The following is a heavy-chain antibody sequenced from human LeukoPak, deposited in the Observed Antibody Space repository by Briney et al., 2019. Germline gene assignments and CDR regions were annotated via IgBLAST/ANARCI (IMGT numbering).Heavy chain of an antibody. Sequence: ASVKVSCKASGYTFTSYAMNWVRQATGQGLEWMGWMNPKSNNRGYAQKFQGRVTITTNTSISTAYMELSNLRSEDTAVYYCARALKGNYYSGSGTYRWFAPWGQGTLVTVSS. CDR1: GYTFTSYA. CDR3: ARALKGNYYSGSGTYRWFAP. J-gene: IGHJ5*02. CDR2: MNPKSNNR. V-gene: IGHV1-8*03. D-gene: IGHD3-10*01.